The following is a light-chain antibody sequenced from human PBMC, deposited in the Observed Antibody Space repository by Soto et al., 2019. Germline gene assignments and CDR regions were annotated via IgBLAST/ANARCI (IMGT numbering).Light chain of an antibody. Sequence: EIVLTHSPCTLFLSLGRQCTLYCRAGQSVSSSYLAWYQQKPGQAPRLLIYGASSRATGIPDRFSGSGSGTDFTLTISRMEPEDFAVYYCQQFSSTPSWTFGQGTKVDIK. V-gene: IGKV3-20*01. J-gene: IGKJ1*01. CDR3: QQFSSTPSWT. CDR1: QSVSSSY. CDR2: GAS.